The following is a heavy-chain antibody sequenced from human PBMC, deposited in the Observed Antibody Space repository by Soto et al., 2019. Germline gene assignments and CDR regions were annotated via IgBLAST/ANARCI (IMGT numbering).Heavy chain of an antibody. D-gene: IGHD6-13*01. CDR1: GFTLSSYN. CDR3: ARDHGGSTWFVGIDDYFGVDV. V-gene: IGHV3-48*02. J-gene: IGHJ6*02. Sequence: EVQLVESGGGLVQPGGSLRLSCAASGFTLSSYNMNWVRQAPGKGLEWVSYISGSSDTIYYADSVKGRFTISRDNANNSLYLQMDSLRDEDTAVYYCARDHGGSTWFVGIDDYFGVDVWGQGTTVTVSS. CDR2: ISGSSDTI.